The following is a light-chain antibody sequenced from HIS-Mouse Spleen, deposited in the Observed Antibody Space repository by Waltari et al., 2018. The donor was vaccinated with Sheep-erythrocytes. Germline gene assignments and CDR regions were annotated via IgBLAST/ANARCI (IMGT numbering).Light chain of an antibody. CDR3: QQANSFPIT. V-gene: IGKV1-12*01. Sequence: DIQMTQSPSSVSASVGDRVTITCRASQGISSWLAWYQKKPGKAPKLLIYAASSLQSGVPSRVSGSGSGTDFTLTISSLQPEDFATYYCQQANSFPITFGQGTRLEIK. J-gene: IGKJ5*01. CDR1: QGISSW. CDR2: AAS.